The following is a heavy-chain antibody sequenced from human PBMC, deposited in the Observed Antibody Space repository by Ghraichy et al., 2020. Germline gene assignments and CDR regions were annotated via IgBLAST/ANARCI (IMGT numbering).Heavy chain of an antibody. Sequence: GESLNISCAASGFTFSTNAMSWVRQAPGKGLEWVSVISGNGGITFYADSVKGRFTISRDNSKNTLYLQMNSLRAEDTAVYYCAKDLHSMIGFMDVWGQGTTVTVSS. CDR3: AKDLHSMIGFMDV. V-gene: IGHV3-23*01. D-gene: IGHD3-22*01. J-gene: IGHJ6*02. CDR2: ISGNGGIT. CDR1: GFTFSTNA.